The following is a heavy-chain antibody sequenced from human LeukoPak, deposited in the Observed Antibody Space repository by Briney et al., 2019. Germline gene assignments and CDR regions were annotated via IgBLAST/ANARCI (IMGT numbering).Heavy chain of an antibody. J-gene: IGHJ6*03. Sequence: GGSLRLSCAASGFTFSSYGMHGVRQAPGKGLEWVAVIWYDGSNKYYADSVKGRFTISRDNSKNTLYLQMNSLRAEDTAVYYCAKGSGDPDYYYYYYMDVWGKGTTVTVSS. CDR2: IWYDGSNK. CDR1: GFTFSSYG. V-gene: IGHV3-33*06. CDR3: AKGSGDPDYYYYYYMDV. D-gene: IGHD4-17*01.